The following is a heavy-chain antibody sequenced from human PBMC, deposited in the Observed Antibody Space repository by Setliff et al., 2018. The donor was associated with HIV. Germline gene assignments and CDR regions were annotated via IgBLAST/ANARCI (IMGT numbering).Heavy chain of an antibody. D-gene: IGHD5-12*01. V-gene: IGHV1-24*01. J-gene: IGHJ3*02. CDR3: ARYRPNHPQNAFDI. Sequence: ASVKVSCKVSGYTLSGLSMHCVRQAPGKGLEWMGGFDPEDVETIYAQKFQVRVTMTRNTSISTAYMELSSLRSEDTAVYYCARYRPNHPQNAFDIWGQGTMVTVSS. CDR1: GYTLSGLS. CDR2: FDPEDVET.